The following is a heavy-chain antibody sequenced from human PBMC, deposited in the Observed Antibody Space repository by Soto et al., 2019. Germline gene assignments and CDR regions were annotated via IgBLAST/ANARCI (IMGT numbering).Heavy chain of an antibody. V-gene: IGHV4-39*01. CDR2: VYYSGST. D-gene: IGHD3-16*02. CDR1: GGSVSSSSYY. CDR3: ARARNYDYIWGSYRSKRDYWYFDL. J-gene: IGHJ2*01. Sequence: SETLSLTCTVSGGSVSSSSYYWGWVRQPPGKGLEWIGSVYYSGSTYYNPSLESRVTISVDKSKNQFSLKLMSVTAADTAVYYCARARNYDYIWGSYRSKRDYWYFDLWGRGTLVTVSS.